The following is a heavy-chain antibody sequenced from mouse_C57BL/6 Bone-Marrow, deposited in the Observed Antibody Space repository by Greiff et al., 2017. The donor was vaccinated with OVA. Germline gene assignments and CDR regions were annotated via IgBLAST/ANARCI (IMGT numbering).Heavy chain of an antibody. V-gene: IGHV1-18*01. CDR3: ARPYGSIYAMDY. Sequence: EVQLQQSGPELVKPGASVKIPCKASGYKFTDYNMDWVKQSHGKSLEWIGDITPNNGGTIYNQKFKGKATLTVDKSSSTAYMELRSLTSEDTAVYYCARPYGSIYAMDYWGQGTSVTVSS. CDR1: GYKFTDYN. D-gene: IGHD1-1*01. J-gene: IGHJ4*01. CDR2: ITPNNGGT.